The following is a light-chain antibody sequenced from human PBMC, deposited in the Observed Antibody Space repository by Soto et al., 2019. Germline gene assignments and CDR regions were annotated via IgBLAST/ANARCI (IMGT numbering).Light chain of an antibody. Sequence: QSVRTQPASVSGSPGQSVTISCTGTSSDVGGYDYVSWYQQHPGTAPKLILYEVNNRPSGVSNRFSGSKSGNTASLIISGLQTEDEANYYCSVYTTSNTPIFGTGTKVTVL. CDR2: EVN. CDR3: SVYTTSNTPI. CDR1: SSDVGGYDY. J-gene: IGLJ1*01. V-gene: IGLV2-14*01.